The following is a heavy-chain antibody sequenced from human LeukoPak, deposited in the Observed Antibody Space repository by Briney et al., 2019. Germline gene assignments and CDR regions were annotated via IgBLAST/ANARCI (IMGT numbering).Heavy chain of an antibody. V-gene: IGHV3-64*02. D-gene: IGHD1-1*01. Sequence: PGGSLRLSCAASGFTFSSYTMYWVRQAPGKGLEYVSAISSNGGSTYYADSAKGRFTISRDNSKNTLYLQMGSLRGEDMAVYYCAREVNWRFDYWGQGTLVTVSS. CDR1: GFTFSSYT. CDR3: AREVNWRFDY. CDR2: ISSNGGST. J-gene: IGHJ4*02.